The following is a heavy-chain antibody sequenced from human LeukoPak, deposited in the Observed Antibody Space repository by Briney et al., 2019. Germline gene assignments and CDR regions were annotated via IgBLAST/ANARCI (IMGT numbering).Heavy chain of an antibody. Sequence: NPGGSLRLSCAASGFTFSSYSMNWVRQAPGKGLEWVSSISSTSSYIYYADSVKGRFTISRDNGKNSLYLQMNSLRAEDTAVYYCARDRRGVSVIWGQGTLVTVSS. CDR1: GFTFSSYS. CDR2: ISSTSSYI. V-gene: IGHV3-21*06. CDR3: ARDRRGVSVI. J-gene: IGHJ4*02. D-gene: IGHD3-10*01.